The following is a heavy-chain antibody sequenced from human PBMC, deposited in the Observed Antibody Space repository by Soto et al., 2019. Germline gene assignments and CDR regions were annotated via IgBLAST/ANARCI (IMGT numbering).Heavy chain of an antibody. J-gene: IGHJ5*02. Sequence: SETLSVMCTVSGVSINTNNYYWGWVRQPPGKGLEWIGNIFYSGSTFYNPSLRSRLTISVDTSKNQFSLNLNSVTAADTAVYFCAIHAADNRCFEACVQGTPATVSS. CDR3: AIHAADNRCFEA. V-gene: IGHV4-39*01. D-gene: IGHD2-15*01. CDR2: IFYSGST. CDR1: GVSINTNNYY.